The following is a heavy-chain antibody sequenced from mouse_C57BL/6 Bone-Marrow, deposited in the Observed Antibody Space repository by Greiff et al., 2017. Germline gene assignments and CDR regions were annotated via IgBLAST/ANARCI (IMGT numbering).Heavy chain of an antibody. CDR2: ISSGGDYI. J-gene: IGHJ1*03. CDR1: GFTFSSYA. CDR3: TRAPDWYFDV. V-gene: IGHV5-9-1*02. Sequence: EVKLVESGEGLVKPGGSLKLSCAASGFTFSSYAMSWVRQTPEKRLEWVAYISSGGDYIYYADTVKGRFTISRDNARNTQYLQMSSLKSEDTAMYYCTRAPDWYFDVWGTGTAVTVSS.